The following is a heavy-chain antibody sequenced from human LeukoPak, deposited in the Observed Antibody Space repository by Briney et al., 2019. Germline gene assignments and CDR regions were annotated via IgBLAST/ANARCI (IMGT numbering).Heavy chain of an antibody. CDR2: ISGSGGST. D-gene: IGHD3-22*01. CDR3: ARGSGYFLDFDY. J-gene: IGHJ4*02. V-gene: IGHV3-23*01. CDR1: GFTFSGYA. Sequence: GGSLRLPCAASGFTFSGYAMSWVRQAPGKGLEWVSAISGSGGSTYYADSVKGRFTISRDSSKNTLYLQMNSLRAEDTAVYYCARGSGYFLDFDYWGQGTLVTVSS.